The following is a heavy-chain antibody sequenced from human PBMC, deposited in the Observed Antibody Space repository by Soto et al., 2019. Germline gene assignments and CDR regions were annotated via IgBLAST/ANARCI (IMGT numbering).Heavy chain of an antibody. CDR2: INHSGST. D-gene: IGHD1-26*01. CDR1: GESFSGYY. Sequence: PSETLSLTCAVYGESFSGYYWSWIRQPPGKGLEWIGEINHSGSTNYNPSLKTRVTISVDTSKNQFSLKLNSLTAADTAVYFCARSGNYRLDCWGQGTLVTVSS. V-gene: IGHV4-34*01. CDR3: ARSGNYRLDC. J-gene: IGHJ4*02.